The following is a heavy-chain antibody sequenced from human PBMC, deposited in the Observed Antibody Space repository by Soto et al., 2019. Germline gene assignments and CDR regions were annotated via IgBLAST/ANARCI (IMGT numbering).Heavy chain of an antibody. D-gene: IGHD6-13*01. CDR1: GFTFSSYS. V-gene: IGHV3-21*01. CDR2: ISSSSSYI. J-gene: IGHJ4*02. Sequence: GWSLRLSCAASGFTFSSYSMNCVRQAPGKWLDWVSSISSSSSYIYYADSVKGRFTISRDNAKNSMYLQMNSLRAEDTAVYYCERDLTGGAAAGFDYWGQGTLVTVSS. CDR3: ERDLTGGAAAGFDY.